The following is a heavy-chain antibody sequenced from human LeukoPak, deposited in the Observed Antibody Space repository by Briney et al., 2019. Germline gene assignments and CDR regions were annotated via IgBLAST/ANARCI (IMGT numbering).Heavy chain of an antibody. J-gene: IGHJ4*02. CDR2: ISSSSSLI. Sequence: GGSLRLSCAASRFTFSSYSMNWVRQAPGEGLEWVSSISSSSSLIYSAHSVKGRFTFSRDNAKNSLYLQMNSLRSEDTAVYYCARDTDDYYDSSGYYFWGQGTLVTVSS. CDR3: ARDTDDYYDSSGYYF. V-gene: IGHV3-21*01. CDR1: RFTFSSYS. D-gene: IGHD3-22*01.